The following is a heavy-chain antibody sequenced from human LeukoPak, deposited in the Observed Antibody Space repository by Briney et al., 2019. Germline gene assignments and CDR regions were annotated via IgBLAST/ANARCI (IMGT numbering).Heavy chain of an antibody. J-gene: IGHJ4*02. CDR2: INSDGTMI. Sequence: PGESLRLSYAGSGFILSDYWMHWVRQPTGKGLMWVSRINSDGTMITHADSVKGRFTISRDNAKNMLYLQMNNVRVEDTAVYCCVRGLGDSWGQGTLVTVSS. V-gene: IGHV3-74*01. CDR1: GFILSDYW. CDR3: VRGLGDS.